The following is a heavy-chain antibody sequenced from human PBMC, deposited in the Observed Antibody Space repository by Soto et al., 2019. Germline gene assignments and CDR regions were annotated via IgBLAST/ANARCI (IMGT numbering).Heavy chain of an antibody. CDR1: GGSFSGYY. CDR3: ARGGTMVRGVIVYYYYGMDV. CDR2: INHSGST. Sequence: QVQLQQWGAGLLKPSETLSLTCAVYGGSFSGYYWSWIRQPPGTGLEWIGEINHSGSTNYNPSLKSRVTISVDTSKNQFSLKLSSVTAADTAVYYCARGGTMVRGVIVYYYYGMDVWGQGTTVTVSS. V-gene: IGHV4-34*01. D-gene: IGHD3-10*01. J-gene: IGHJ6*02.